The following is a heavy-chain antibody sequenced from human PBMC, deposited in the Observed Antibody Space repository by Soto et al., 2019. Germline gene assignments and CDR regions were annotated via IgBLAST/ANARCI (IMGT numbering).Heavy chain of an antibody. D-gene: IGHD1-7*01. CDR2: IIPIFGTP. Sequence: QVQLVQSGAEVKKPGSSVKVSCKASGGTFSSYAISWVRQAPGQGLEWMGGIIPIFGTPNYAQKFQDRVTITADESTSTAYMELTSMRYEDTAVYYCARGLVRGNWNYEVNWFDPWGQGTLVTVSS. V-gene: IGHV1-69*01. CDR3: ARGLVRGNWNYEVNWFDP. J-gene: IGHJ5*02. CDR1: GGTFSSYA.